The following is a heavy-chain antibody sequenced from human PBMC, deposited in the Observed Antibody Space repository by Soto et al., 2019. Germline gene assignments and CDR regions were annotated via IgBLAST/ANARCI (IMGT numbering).Heavy chain of an antibody. D-gene: IGHD5-12*01. V-gene: IGHV4-39*01. J-gene: IGHJ4*02. CDR1: GGSISSSSYY. CDR3: ARAARKRWLQLS. Sequence: SETLSLTCTVSGGSISSSSYYWGWIRQPPGKGLEWIGSIYYSGSTYYNPSLKSRATISVDTSKNQFSLKLSSVTAADTAVYYCARAARKRWLQLSWGQGTLVTVSS. CDR2: IYYSGST.